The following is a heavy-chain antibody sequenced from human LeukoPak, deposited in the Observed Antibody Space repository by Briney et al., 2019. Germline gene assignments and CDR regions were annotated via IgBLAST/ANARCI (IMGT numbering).Heavy chain of an antibody. CDR1: GYTFTGYY. V-gene: IGHV1-2*02. J-gene: IGHJ6*03. Sequence: GASVKVSCKASGYTFTGYYMHWVRQAPGQGLEWMGWINPNSGGTNYAQKFQGRVTMTRDTSISTAYMELSRLRSDDTAVYYCASTSGWPKSHYYYMDVWGRGTTVTVSS. D-gene: IGHD6-19*01. CDR2: INPNSGGT. CDR3: ASTSGWPKSHYYYMDV.